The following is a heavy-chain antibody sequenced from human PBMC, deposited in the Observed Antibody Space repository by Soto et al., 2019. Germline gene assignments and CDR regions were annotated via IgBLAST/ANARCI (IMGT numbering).Heavy chain of an antibody. V-gene: IGHV4-34*01. D-gene: IGHD6-13*01. CDR3: ARNGKSSSWYFRHNWFDP. Sequence: PSETLSLTCAVYGGSFSGYYWSWIRQPPGKGLEWIGEINHSGSTNYNPSLKSRVTISVDTSKNQFSLKLSSVTAADTAVYYCARNGKSSSWYFRHNWFDPWGQGTLVTVSS. J-gene: IGHJ5*02. CDR2: INHSGST. CDR1: GGSFSGYY.